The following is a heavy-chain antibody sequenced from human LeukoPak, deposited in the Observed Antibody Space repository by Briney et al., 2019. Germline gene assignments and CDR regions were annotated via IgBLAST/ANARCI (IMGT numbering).Heavy chain of an antibody. CDR2: IYTSGST. CDR1: GGSISSGSYY. J-gene: IGHJ4*02. V-gene: IGHV4-61*02. Sequence: PSQTLSLTCSVCGGSISSGSYYWSWIRQPAGKGLEWIGRIYTSGSTNYNPSLKSRVTMSFDASNNQFSLRLSSVTAADTAVYYCARVTTGGYYNYWGQGTLVTVSS. CDR3: ARVTTGGYYNY. D-gene: IGHD3-22*01.